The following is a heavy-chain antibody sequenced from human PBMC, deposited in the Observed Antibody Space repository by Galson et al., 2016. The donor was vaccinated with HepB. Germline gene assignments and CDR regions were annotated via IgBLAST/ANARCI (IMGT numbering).Heavy chain of an antibody. CDR2: IKSKTHGGTT. J-gene: IGHJ4*02. D-gene: IGHD3-10*01. CDR3: TASGSPGLDY. Sequence: SLRLSCAASGFTFSNAWMTWVCQAPGKGLEWVGRIKSKTHGGTTDYAAPVKGRFTISRDDSKNTLYLQMNSLKTEDTAVYYCTASGSPGLDYWGQGTLVTVSS. V-gene: IGHV3-15*01. CDR1: GFTFSNAW.